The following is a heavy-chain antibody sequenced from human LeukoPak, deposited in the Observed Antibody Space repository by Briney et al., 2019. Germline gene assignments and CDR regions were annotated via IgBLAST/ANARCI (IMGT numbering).Heavy chain of an antibody. Sequence: GGSLRLSCAASGFTFSGYAMNWVRQAPGKGLEWVSAISGSGDGTYYADSVKGRFTISRDNSKNTLFLQMNSLRAEDTAVYYCAKAGVLTLVRGVIVDYWGQGTLVTVSS. CDR1: GFTFSGYA. D-gene: IGHD3-10*01. CDR3: AKAGVLTLVRGVIVDY. CDR2: ISGSGDGT. V-gene: IGHV3-23*01. J-gene: IGHJ4*02.